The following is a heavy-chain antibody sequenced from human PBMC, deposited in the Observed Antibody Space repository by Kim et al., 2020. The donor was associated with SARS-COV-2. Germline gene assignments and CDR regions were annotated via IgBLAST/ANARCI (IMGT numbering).Heavy chain of an antibody. V-gene: IGHV4-34*01. Sequence: SETLSLTCAVYGGSFSGYYWSWIRQPPGKGLEWIGEINHSGSTNYNPSLKSRVTISVDTSKNQFSLKLSSVTAADTAVYYCARGGYSRTEKFDYWGQGTLVTVSS. CDR2: INHSGST. CDR3: ARGGYSRTEKFDY. CDR1: GGSFSGYY. D-gene: IGHD6-13*01. J-gene: IGHJ4*02.